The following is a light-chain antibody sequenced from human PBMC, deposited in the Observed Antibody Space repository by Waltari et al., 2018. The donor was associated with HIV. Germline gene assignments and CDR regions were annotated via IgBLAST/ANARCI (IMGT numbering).Light chain of an antibody. J-gene: IGKJ3*01. CDR3: QQYYSTPFT. V-gene: IGKV4-1*01. CDR1: KSVLYNSNNKNY. CDR2: WAS. Sequence: DIVMTQSPDSLAVSLGERATTNSTSSKSVLYNSNNKNYLAWYQQKPGQPPKLLIYWASTRESGVPDRFSGSGSGTDFTLTISSLQAEDVAVYYCQQYYSTPFTFGPGTKVDIK.